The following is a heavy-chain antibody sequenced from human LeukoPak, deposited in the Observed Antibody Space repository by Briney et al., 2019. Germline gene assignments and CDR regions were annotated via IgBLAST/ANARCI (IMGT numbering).Heavy chain of an antibody. V-gene: IGHV3-21*01. J-gene: IGHJ4*02. Sequence: PGGSLRLSCAASGFTFSSYSMSWVRQAPGKGLEWVSGISTSSTYRLYADSVKGRFTISRDNAKSSLYLEMNSPRAEDTAVYYCARDVDGSGNYGFDWWGQGILVTVSS. CDR1: GFTFSSYS. CDR2: ISTSSTYR. D-gene: IGHD3-10*01. CDR3: ARDVDGSGNYGFDW.